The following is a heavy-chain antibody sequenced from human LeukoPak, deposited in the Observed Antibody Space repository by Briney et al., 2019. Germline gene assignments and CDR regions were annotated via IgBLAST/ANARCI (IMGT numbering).Heavy chain of an antibody. CDR2: ITAYNGNT. V-gene: IGHV1-18*01. CDR1: GYTFITSG. D-gene: IGHD3-9*01. Sequence: ASVKVSCKTSGYTFITSGISWVRQAPGQGLEWMGWITAYNGNTKYAQKLQDRVTMTTDTSTSTAYMELRSLRSDDTAVYYCARVNYDILTGYYIPHAFDIWGQGTMVTVSS. J-gene: IGHJ3*02. CDR3: ARVNYDILTGYYIPHAFDI.